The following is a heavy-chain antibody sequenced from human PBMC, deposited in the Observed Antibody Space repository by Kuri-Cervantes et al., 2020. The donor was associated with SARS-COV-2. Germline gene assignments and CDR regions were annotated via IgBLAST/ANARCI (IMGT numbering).Heavy chain of an antibody. D-gene: IGHD7-27*01. Sequence: ASVKVSCKASGYTFTSYYMHWVRQAPGQGLEWMGIINPSGGSTSYAQKFQGRVTMTRDTSTSTVYMELSSLRSEDTAVYYCARHRSGDRYYYYYMDVWGKGTTVTVSS. CDR2: INPSGGST. CDR3: ARHRSGDRYYYYYMDV. CDR1: GYTFTSYY. J-gene: IGHJ6*03. V-gene: IGHV1-46*01.